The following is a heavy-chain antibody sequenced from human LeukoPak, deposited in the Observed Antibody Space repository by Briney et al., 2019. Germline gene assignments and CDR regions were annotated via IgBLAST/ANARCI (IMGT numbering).Heavy chain of an antibody. J-gene: IGHJ6*03. CDR3: AKDGGEYYDILTGYYPRLYYMDV. CDR1: GFTFSTYG. CDR2: ISGSGGST. Sequence: GGSPRLSCVASGFTFSTYGMSWVRRAPGKGLEWVSAISGSGGSTYYADSVKGRFTISRDNPKNTLYLQMNSLRAEDTAVYYCAKDGGEYYDILTGYYPRLYYMDVWGKGTTVTISS. D-gene: IGHD3-9*01. V-gene: IGHV3-23*01.